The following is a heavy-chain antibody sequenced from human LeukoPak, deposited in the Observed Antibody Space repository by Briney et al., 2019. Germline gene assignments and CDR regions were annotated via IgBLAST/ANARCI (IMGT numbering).Heavy chain of an antibody. CDR2: IIPNSGGT. D-gene: IGHD2-21*02. V-gene: IGHV1-2*04. J-gene: IGHJ4*02. Sequence: ASVKVSCKASGGTFSSYAISWVRQAPGQGLEWMGGIIPNSGGTNYAQKFQGWVTMTRDTSVSTAYMELSRLRSDDTAVYYCARDRRAYCGGDCYSYYFDYWGQGTLVTVSS. CDR3: ARDRRAYCGGDCYSYYFDY. CDR1: GGTFSSYA.